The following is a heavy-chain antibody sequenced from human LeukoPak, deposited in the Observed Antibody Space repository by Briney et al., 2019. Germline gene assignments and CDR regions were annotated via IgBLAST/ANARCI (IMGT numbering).Heavy chain of an antibody. J-gene: IGHJ4*02. D-gene: IGHD2-21*02. CDR1: GFTFSYYG. CDR2: VRYDGNDK. V-gene: IGHV3-30*02. CDR3: ARGAIVVVTATPLYYFDY. Sequence: PGGSLRLSCAASGFTFSYYGMYWVRQAPGKRLEWVAFVRYDGNDKYYADSVKGRFTISRDNSKNTLYLQMNSLRAEDTAVYYCARGAIVVVTATPLYYFDYWGQGTLVTVSS.